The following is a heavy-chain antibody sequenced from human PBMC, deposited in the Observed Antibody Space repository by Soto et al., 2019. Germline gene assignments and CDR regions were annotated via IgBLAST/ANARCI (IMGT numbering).Heavy chain of an antibody. CDR3: ASERLCGADCYFFDN. V-gene: IGHV3-48*03. J-gene: IGHJ4*02. D-gene: IGHD2-21*02. CDR2: ISGSNNNI. Sequence: GGSLRLSCAASGFTLINYEINWFGQSPVKGLEWISKISGSNNNIYYADSVRGRFTISRDNAKNSLYLQMNSLRAEDTAIYYCASERLCGADCYFFDNWGQGTQVTVSS. CDR1: GFTLINYE.